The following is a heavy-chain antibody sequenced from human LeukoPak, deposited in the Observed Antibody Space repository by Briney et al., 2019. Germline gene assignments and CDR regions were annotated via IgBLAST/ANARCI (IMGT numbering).Heavy chain of an antibody. V-gene: IGHV3-48*03. D-gene: IGHD1-14*01. CDR1: GFTFSSYE. CDR2: ISSSGSTI. J-gene: IGHJ5*02. CDR3: ARDLEPNYSWLDP. Sequence: PGGSLRLSCAASGFTFSSYEMNWVRQAPGKGLEWVSYISSSGSTIYYADSVKGRFTISRDNAENSLYLQMHSLRAEDTAVYYCARDLEPNYSWLDPWGQGTLVTVSS.